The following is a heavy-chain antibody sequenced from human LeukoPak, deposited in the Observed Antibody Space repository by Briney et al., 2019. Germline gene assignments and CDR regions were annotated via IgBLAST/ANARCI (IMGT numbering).Heavy chain of an antibody. D-gene: IGHD2-15*01. CDR3: ARGLRFQYYFDY. CDR1: GGSISRGDYY. J-gene: IGHJ4*02. V-gene: IGHV4-30-4*08. Sequence: PSETLSLTCTVSGGSISRGDYYWSWVRQPPGKGLEWIGYIYYSGSTYYNPSLKSRVTISVDTSKNQFSLKLSSVTAADTAVYYCARGLRFQYYFDYWGQGTLVTVSS. CDR2: IYYSGST.